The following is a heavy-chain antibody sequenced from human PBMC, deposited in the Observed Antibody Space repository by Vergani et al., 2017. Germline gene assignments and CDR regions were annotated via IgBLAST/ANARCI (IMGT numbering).Heavy chain of an antibody. CDR2: IIPILGIA. CDR3: AKGDSKWLVLLGAFDI. J-gene: IGHJ3*02. D-gene: IGHD6-19*01. Sequence: QVQLVQSGAEVKKPGSSVKVSCKASGGTFSSYTISWVRQAPGQGLEWMGRIIPILGIANYAQKFQGRVTITADKSTSTAYMELSSLRAEDTAVYYCAKGDSKWLVLLGAFDIWGQGTMVTVSS. V-gene: IGHV1-69*04. CDR1: GGTFSSYT.